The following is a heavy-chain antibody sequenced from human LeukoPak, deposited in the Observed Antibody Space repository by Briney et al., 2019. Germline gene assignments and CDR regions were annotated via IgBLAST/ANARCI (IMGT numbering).Heavy chain of an antibody. J-gene: IGHJ4*02. CDR3: ARDPPYYYDSSGYEGGDY. Sequence: GGPLRLSCAASGFTFSSYEMNWVRQAPGKGLEWVSYISSSGSTIYYADSVKGRFTISRDNAKNSLYLQMNSLRAEDTAVYYCARDPPYYYDSSGYEGGDYWGQGTLVTVSS. CDR2: ISSSGSTI. V-gene: IGHV3-48*03. CDR1: GFTFSSYE. D-gene: IGHD3-22*01.